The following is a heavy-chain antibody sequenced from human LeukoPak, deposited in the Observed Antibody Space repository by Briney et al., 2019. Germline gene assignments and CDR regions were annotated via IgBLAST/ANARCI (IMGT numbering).Heavy chain of an antibody. CDR1: GGSISSYY. J-gene: IGHJ3*02. Sequence: SETLSLTCTVSGGSISSYYWSWLRQPPGKGLEWIGDIYYSGSTNYNPSLKSRVTISVDTSKNQFSLKLSSVTAADTAVYYCATHSPQTLEWLFSGFSSDAFDIWGQGTMVTVSS. CDR3: ATHSPQTLEWLFSGFSSDAFDI. CDR2: IYYSGST. V-gene: IGHV4-59*01. D-gene: IGHD3-3*01.